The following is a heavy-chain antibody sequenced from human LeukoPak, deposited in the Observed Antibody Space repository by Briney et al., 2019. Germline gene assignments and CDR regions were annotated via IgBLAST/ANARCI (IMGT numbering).Heavy chain of an antibody. CDR3: ARGVVAARYFDY. J-gene: IGHJ4*02. CDR2: IYHSGST. Sequence: SETLSLTCTVSGGSISSYYWSWIRQPPGKGLEWIGYIYHSGSTYYNPSLKSRVTISVDRSKNQFSLKLSSVTAADTAVYYCARGVVAARYFDYWGQGTLVTVSS. D-gene: IGHD2-15*01. V-gene: IGHV4-59*04. CDR1: GGSISSYY.